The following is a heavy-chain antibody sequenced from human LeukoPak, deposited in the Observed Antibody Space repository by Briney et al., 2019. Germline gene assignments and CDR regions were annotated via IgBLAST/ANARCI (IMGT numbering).Heavy chain of an antibody. V-gene: IGHV3-23*01. Sequence: PGGSLRLSCAASGFTFSSYAMSWVRQAPGKGLEWVSAASGSGGSTYYADSVKGRFTMSRDNSKNTLYLQMNSLRAEDTAVYYCAKDLRCSSTSCWGNDYWGQGTLVTVSS. CDR1: GFTFSSYA. CDR3: AKDLRCSSTSCWGNDY. D-gene: IGHD2-2*01. J-gene: IGHJ4*02. CDR2: ASGSGGST.